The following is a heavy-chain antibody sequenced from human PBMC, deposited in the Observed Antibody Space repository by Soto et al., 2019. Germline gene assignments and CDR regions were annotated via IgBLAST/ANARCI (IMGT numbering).Heavy chain of an antibody. V-gene: IGHV1-69*13. Sequence: GASVKVSCKASGGTFSSYAISWVRQAPGQGLEWMGGIIPIFGTANYAQKFQGRVTITADESTSTAYMELSSLRSEDTAVYYCALYYYDSSGYPYFDYWGQGTLVTVSS. CDR1: GGTFSSYA. CDR2: IIPIFGTA. D-gene: IGHD3-22*01. CDR3: ALYYYDSSGYPYFDY. J-gene: IGHJ4*02.